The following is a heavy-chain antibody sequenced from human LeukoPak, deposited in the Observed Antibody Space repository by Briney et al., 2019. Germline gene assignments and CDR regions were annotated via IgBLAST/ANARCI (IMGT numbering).Heavy chain of an antibody. CDR3: ARGEGIYGSGSYYARYYYYYMDV. CDR2: ISGSGGTT. CDR1: GFTFSSSA. V-gene: IGHV3-23*01. Sequence: GGSLRLSCAASGFTFSSSAMNWVRQAPGKGLEWVSSISGSGGTTYYADSVKGRFTISRDNSKNTLYLQMNSLRGEDTAVYYCARGEGIYGSGSYYARYYYYYMDVWGKGTTVTISS. D-gene: IGHD3-10*01. J-gene: IGHJ6*03.